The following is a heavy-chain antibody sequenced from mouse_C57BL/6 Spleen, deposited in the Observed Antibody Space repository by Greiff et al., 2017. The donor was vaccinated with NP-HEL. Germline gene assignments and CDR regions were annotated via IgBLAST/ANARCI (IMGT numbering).Heavy chain of an antibody. CDR3: ARQKDGAPWFAY. J-gene: IGHJ3*01. CDR2: ISNGGGST. D-gene: IGHD2-3*01. V-gene: IGHV5-12*01. CDR1: GFTFSDYY. Sequence: EVQVVESGGGLVQPGGSLKLSCAASGFTFSDYYMYWVRQTPEKRLEWVAYISNGGGSTYYPDTVKGRFTISRDNAKNTLYLQMSRLKSEDTAMYYCARQKDGAPWFAYWGQGTLVTVSA.